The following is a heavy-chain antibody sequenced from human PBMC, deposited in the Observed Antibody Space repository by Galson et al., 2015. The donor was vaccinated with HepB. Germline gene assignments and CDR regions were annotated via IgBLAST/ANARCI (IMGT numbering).Heavy chain of an antibody. Sequence: SLRLSCAASGFTFSDYYMSWIRQAPGKGLEWVSYISSSSYTNYADSVKGRFTISRDNAKNSLYLQMNSLRAEDTAVYYCAREGRGYAPRYYYYYGMDVWGQGTTVTVSS. CDR3: AREGRGYAPRYYYYYGMDV. J-gene: IGHJ6*02. CDR1: GFTFSDYY. CDR2: ISSSSYT. D-gene: IGHD6-25*01. V-gene: IGHV3-11*05.